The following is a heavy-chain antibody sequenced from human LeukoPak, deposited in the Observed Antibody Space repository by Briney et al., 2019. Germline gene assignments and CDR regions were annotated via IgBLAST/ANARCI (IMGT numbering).Heavy chain of an antibody. Sequence: GGSLRLSCAASGFTFSSYSMNWVRQAPGKGLEWVSSISSSSSYIYYADSAKGRFTISRDNAKNSLYLQMNSLRAEDTAVYYCARDCGGDCYLGYWGQGTLVTVSS. CDR1: GFTFSSYS. CDR2: ISSSSSYI. V-gene: IGHV3-21*01. D-gene: IGHD2-21*02. CDR3: ARDCGGDCYLGY. J-gene: IGHJ4*02.